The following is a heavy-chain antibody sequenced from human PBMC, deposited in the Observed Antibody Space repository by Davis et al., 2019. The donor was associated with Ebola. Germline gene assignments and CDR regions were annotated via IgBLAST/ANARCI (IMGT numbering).Heavy chain of an antibody. CDR2: ISYDGSNK. V-gene: IGHV3-30-3*01. J-gene: IGHJ4*02. D-gene: IGHD6-13*01. CDR3: ARVSGYLEDY. Sequence: GESLKISCAASGFTFSSYAMHWVRQAPGKGLEWVAVISYDGSNKYYADSVKGRFTISRDNSKNTLYLQMNSLRAEDTAVYYCARVSGYLEDYWGQGTLVTVSS. CDR1: GFTFSSYA.